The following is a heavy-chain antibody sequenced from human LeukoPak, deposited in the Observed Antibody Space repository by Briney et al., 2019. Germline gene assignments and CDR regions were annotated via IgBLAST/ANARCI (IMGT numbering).Heavy chain of an antibody. CDR2: ISAYNGNT. D-gene: IGHD2-2*01. CDR1: GYTFTSYG. Sequence: ASVKVSCKASGYTFTSYGISWGRQAPGQGLEWMGWISAYNGNTNYAQKLQGRVTMTTDTSTSTAYMELRSLRSDDTAVYYCARGRRGYCSSTSCPNWFDPWGQGTLVTVSS. V-gene: IGHV1-18*01. J-gene: IGHJ5*02. CDR3: ARGRRGYCSSTSCPNWFDP.